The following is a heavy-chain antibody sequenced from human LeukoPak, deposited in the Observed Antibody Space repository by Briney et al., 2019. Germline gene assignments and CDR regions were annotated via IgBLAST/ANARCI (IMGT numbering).Heavy chain of an antibody. CDR2: IYNTGST. Sequence: SETLSLTCTVSGGSISTYYWSWIRQPPGKGLEWIGYIYNTGSTNYNPSLKSRVTISVDTSKNQFSLKLSSVTAADTAVYYCARQAVEYSYGYWGQGTLVTVSS. CDR3: ARQAVEYSYGY. D-gene: IGHD5-18*01. V-gene: IGHV4-59*01. J-gene: IGHJ4*02. CDR1: GGSISTYY.